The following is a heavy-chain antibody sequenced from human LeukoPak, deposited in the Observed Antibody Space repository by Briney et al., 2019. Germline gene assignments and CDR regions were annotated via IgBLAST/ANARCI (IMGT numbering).Heavy chain of an antibody. CDR2: IYSGGST. J-gene: IGHJ3*02. Sequence: PGGSLRLSCAASGLTVSSNYMSWVRQAPGKGLEWVSVIYSGGSTYYADSVKGRFTISRDNSKNTLYLQMNSLRAEDTAVYYCARDQQSGVDTAMATYPYDAFDIWGQGTMVTVSS. CDR1: GLTVSSNY. V-gene: IGHV3-66*01. D-gene: IGHD5-18*01. CDR3: ARDQQSGVDTAMATYPYDAFDI.